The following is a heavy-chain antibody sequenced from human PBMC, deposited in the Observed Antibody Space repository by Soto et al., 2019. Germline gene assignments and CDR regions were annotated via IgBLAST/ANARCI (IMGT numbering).Heavy chain of an antibody. CDR1: GGSISSGGYY. CDR2: IYYSGST. J-gene: IGHJ4*02. D-gene: IGHD1-26*01. CDR3: ASAPWEWDPIPTDY. Sequence: QVQLQESGPGLVKPSQTLSLTCTVSGGSISSGGYYWRWIRQHPGKGLEWIGYIYYSGSTYYNPSLKSRVTISVDTSKNQFSLKLRSVTAADTAVDYCASAPWEWDPIPTDYWGQGTLVTVSS. V-gene: IGHV4-31*03.